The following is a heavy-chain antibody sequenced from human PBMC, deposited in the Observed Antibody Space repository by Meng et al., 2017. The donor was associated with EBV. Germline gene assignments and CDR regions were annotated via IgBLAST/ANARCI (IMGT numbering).Heavy chain of an antibody. V-gene: IGHV1-18*01. CDR1: GYTFTSDG. J-gene: IGHJ5*02. D-gene: IGHD5-12*01. Sequence: QVALVDVGAEVKKPGASVKGSFKASGYTFTSDGISWVRQAPGQGLEWMGWISAYNGNTNYAQKLQGRVTMTPDTSTSTAWMELRSLRSDDTAVYYCARETSGYDFNWFDPWGQGTLVTVSS. CDR2: ISAYNGNT. CDR3: ARETSGYDFNWFDP.